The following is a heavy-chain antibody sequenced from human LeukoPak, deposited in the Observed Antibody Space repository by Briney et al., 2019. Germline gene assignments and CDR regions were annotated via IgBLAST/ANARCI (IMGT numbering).Heavy chain of an antibody. D-gene: IGHD6-19*01. CDR1: GVSFSGYY. Sequence: KPSETLSLTCAVYGVSFSGYYWSWIRQPPGKGLEWIGEINHSGSTNYNPSLKSRVTISVDTSKNQFSLKPTSVTAADTAVYYCARPKSAVAGSDDAFDIWGQGTMVTVSS. CDR3: ARPKSAVAGSDDAFDI. CDR2: INHSGST. V-gene: IGHV4-34*01. J-gene: IGHJ3*02.